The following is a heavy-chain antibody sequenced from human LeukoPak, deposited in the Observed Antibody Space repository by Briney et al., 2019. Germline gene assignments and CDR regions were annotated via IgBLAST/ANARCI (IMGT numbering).Heavy chain of an antibody. D-gene: IGHD3-22*01. Sequence: SVKVSCKASGGTFSSYAISWVRQAPGQGLEWMGGIIPIFGTANYAQMFQGRVTITTDESTSTAYMELSSLRSEDTAVYYCARGDSSGYYAYFDYWGQGTLVTVSS. J-gene: IGHJ4*02. V-gene: IGHV1-69*05. CDR3: ARGDSSGYYAYFDY. CDR2: IIPIFGTA. CDR1: GGTFSSYA.